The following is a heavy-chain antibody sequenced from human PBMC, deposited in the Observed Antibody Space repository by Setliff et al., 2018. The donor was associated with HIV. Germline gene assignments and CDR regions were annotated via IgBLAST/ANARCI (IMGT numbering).Heavy chain of an antibody. CDR2: INPNSGGT. J-gene: IGHJ5*02. D-gene: IGHD6-13*01. CDR3: ARVSQYSSSWYVRWFDP. V-gene: IGHV1-2*02. CDR1: GYTFTGYY. Sequence: ASVKVSCKASGYTFTGYYIHWVRQAPGQGLEWMGWINPNSGGTNYAQKFQGRVAMTRDTSISTAYMEVSRLRSDDTAVYCCARVSQYSSSWYVRWFDPWGQGTLVTVSS.